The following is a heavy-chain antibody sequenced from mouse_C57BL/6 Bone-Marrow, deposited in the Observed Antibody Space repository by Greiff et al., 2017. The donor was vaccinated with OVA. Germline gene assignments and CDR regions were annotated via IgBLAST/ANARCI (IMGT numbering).Heavy chain of an antibody. CDR1: GYTFTSYW. Sequence: QVQLQQSGAELVKPGASVKLSCKASGYTFTSYWMQWVKPRPGQGLEWIGELDPSDSYTNYNQKFKGKATLTVDTSSSTAYMQLSSLTSEDSAVYYCARSYEEYYFDYWSQGTTLTVSS. J-gene: IGHJ2*01. D-gene: IGHD2-3*01. CDR3: ARSYEEYYFDY. CDR2: LDPSDSYT. V-gene: IGHV1-50*01.